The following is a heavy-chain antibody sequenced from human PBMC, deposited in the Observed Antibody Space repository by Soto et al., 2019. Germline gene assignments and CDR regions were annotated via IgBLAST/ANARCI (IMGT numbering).Heavy chain of an antibody. Sequence: LRLSCAASGFTLSSYAMHWVRQAPGKGLEWVAVISYDGSNKYYADSVKGRFTISRDNSKNTLYLQMNSLRAEDTAVYYCARDLGSWYYYGMDVWGQGTTVTVSS. CDR2: ISYDGSNK. CDR1: GFTLSSYA. D-gene: IGHD6-13*01. V-gene: IGHV3-30-3*01. J-gene: IGHJ6*02. CDR3: ARDLGSWYYYGMDV.